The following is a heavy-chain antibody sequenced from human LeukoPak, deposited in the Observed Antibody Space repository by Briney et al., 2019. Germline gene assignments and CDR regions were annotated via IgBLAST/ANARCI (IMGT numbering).Heavy chain of an antibody. J-gene: IGHJ5*02. Sequence: ASVKVSCKASGYTFTSYAMHWVRQAPGQRLEWMGWINAGNGNTKYSQKFQGRVTITADESTSTAYMELSSLRSEDTAVYYCARSPGRWEPGPWGQGTLVTVSS. CDR2: INAGNGNT. CDR1: GYTFTSYA. V-gene: IGHV1-3*01. CDR3: ARSPGRWEPGP. D-gene: IGHD1-26*01.